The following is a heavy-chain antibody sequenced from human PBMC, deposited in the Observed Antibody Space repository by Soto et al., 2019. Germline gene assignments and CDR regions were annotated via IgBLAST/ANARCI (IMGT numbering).Heavy chain of an antibody. CDR2: IYWDEDK. D-gene: IGHD2-21*01. V-gene: IGHV2-5*02. J-gene: IGHJ4*02. CDR1: GFSLSTGGVG. CDR3: AHTPFFGDKLDY. Sequence: QITLKESGPTLVKPTQNLTLTCTFSGFSLSTGGVGVGWIRQPPGKALEWLAIIYWDEDKRYSPCLKTRLTITKDTSKKLVVLTMTDMDPVDTATYFCAHTPFFGDKLDYWGQGTLVIVSS.